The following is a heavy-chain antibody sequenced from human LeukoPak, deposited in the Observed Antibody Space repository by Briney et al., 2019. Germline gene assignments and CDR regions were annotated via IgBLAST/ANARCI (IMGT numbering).Heavy chain of an antibody. Sequence: PSETLSLTCTVSGGSISSYYWSWIRQPPGKGLEWIGYIYYSGSTNYNPSLKSRVTISVDTSKNQFSLKLSSVTAADTAVYYCARTYYYDSSGYPAHIDYWGQGTLVTVSS. V-gene: IGHV4-59*01. D-gene: IGHD3-22*01. CDR1: GGSISSYY. CDR2: IYYSGST. J-gene: IGHJ4*02. CDR3: ARTYYYDSSGYPAHIDY.